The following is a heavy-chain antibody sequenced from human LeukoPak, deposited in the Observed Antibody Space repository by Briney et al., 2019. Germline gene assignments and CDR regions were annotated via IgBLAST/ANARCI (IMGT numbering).Heavy chain of an antibody. J-gene: IGHJ4*02. D-gene: IGHD3-10*01. CDR1: GFIFGSFT. CDR3: ARDSLWFGELVDY. Sequence: GGSLRLSCAASGFIFGSFTMNWVRQAPGKGLEWVSYISSGSSTKYYTDSVKGRFTISRDNAKNSLYLQMNSLRAEDTAVYYCARDSLWFGELVDYWGQGTLVTVSS. CDR2: ISSGSSTK. V-gene: IGHV3-48*04.